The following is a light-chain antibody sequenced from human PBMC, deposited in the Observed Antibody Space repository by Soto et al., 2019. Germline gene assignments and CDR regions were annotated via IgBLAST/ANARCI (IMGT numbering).Light chain of an antibody. J-gene: IGLJ2*01. Sequence: QSALTQPASVSGSPGQSITISFTGTSSDVGAYNSVSWYQHHPGKAPKLMIYEVSYRPSGVSNRFSGSKSANTASLTISGLQAEDEADYYCSSLTTTSTLAFGGGTKLTVL. CDR2: EVS. CDR1: SSDVGAYNS. V-gene: IGLV2-14*01. CDR3: SSLTTTSTLA.